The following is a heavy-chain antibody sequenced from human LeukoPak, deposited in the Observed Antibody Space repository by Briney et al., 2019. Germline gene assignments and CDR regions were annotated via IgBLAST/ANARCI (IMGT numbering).Heavy chain of an antibody. CDR2: ISGSGGST. V-gene: IGHV3-23*01. CDR1: GFTFSSYA. D-gene: IGHD5-24*01. CDR3: ATVRDAYTFGDY. J-gene: IGHJ4*02. Sequence: GGSLRLSCAASGFTFSSYAMSWVRQAPGKGLEWVSAISGSGGSTYYADSVKGRFTISRDNSKNTPYLQMNSLRAEDTALYYCATVRDAYTFGDYWGQGTLVTVSS.